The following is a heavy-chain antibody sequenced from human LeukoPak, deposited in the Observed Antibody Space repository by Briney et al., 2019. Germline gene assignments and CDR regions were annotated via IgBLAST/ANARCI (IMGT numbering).Heavy chain of an antibody. CDR2: IYYSGST. Sequence: SETLSLTCTVSGGSISSSSYYWGWIRQPPGKGLEWIGSIYYSGSTYYNPSLKSRVTISVDTSKNQFSLKLSSVTAADTAVYYCATWGSSGWHAFDIWGQGTMVTVSS. D-gene: IGHD6-19*01. J-gene: IGHJ3*02. CDR1: GGSISSSSYY. CDR3: ATWGSSGWHAFDI. V-gene: IGHV4-39*01.